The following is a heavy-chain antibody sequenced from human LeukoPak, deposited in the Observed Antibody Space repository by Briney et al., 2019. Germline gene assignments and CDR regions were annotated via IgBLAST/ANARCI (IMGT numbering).Heavy chain of an antibody. CDR1: GFTFSNYV. CDR3: KMGDGPPPLGQ. CDR2: ISGSGGST. J-gene: IGHJ4*02. V-gene: IGHV3-23*01. D-gene: IGHD5-24*01. Sequence: RPGGSLRLSCAASGFTFSNYVLGWVRQAPGKGLQWVSAISGSGGSTYYADSVKGRFTISRDYSGNTLYLQMNSLRAEDTAIYYCKMGDGPPPLGQWGQGTLVTVSS.